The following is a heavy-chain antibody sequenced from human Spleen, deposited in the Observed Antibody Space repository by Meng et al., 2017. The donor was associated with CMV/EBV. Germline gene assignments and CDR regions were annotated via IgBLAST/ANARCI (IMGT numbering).Heavy chain of an antibody. D-gene: IGHD3-3*01. V-gene: IGHV4-4*07. CDR1: GGSISSYH. J-gene: IGHJ4*02. Sequence: QVQLQESGPGLVKPSETLSLTCTVSGGSISSYHWSWIRQPAGKGLEWIGRIYTSGSTNYNPSLKSRVTMSVDTSKNQFSLKLSSVTAADTAVYYCARENPHPNDFWSGYSTGYYFDYWGQGTMVTVS. CDR2: IYTSGST. CDR3: ARENPHPNDFWSGYSTGYYFDY.